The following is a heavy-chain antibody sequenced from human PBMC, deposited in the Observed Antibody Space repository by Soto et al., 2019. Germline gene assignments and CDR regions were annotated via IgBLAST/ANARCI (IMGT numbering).Heavy chain of an antibody. J-gene: IGHJ5*02. V-gene: IGHV1-46*01. CDR1: GYTFTSYY. Sequence: GSSVKVSCNASGYTFTSYYMHWVRQAPGQGLEWMGIINPSGGSTSYAQKFQGRVTMTRDTSTSTVYMELSSLRSEDTAVYYCARSSLGGDYVAPVEPNWFDPWGQGTLVTVSS. D-gene: IGHD4-17*01. CDR2: INPSGGST. CDR3: ARSSLGGDYVAPVEPNWFDP.